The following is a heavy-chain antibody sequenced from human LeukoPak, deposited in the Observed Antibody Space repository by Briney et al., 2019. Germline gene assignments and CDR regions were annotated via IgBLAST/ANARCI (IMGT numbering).Heavy chain of an antibody. CDR1: GYTFTSYD. CDR3: ARGPGGKPYYYYYGMDV. Sequence: ASVKVSCKASGYTFTSYDINWVRQATGQGLEWMGWMSPNSGNTGYAQKFQGRVTMTRNTSISTAYMELSSLRSEDTAVYYCARGPGGKPYYYYYGMDVWGQGTTVTVSS. V-gene: IGHV1-8*01. CDR2: MSPNSGNT. J-gene: IGHJ6*02. D-gene: IGHD1-14*01.